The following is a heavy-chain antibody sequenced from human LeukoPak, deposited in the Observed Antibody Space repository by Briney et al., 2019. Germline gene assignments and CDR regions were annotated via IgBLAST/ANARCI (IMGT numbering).Heavy chain of an antibody. D-gene: IGHD1-20*01. CDR2: ISGSGGST. V-gene: IGHV3-23*01. CDR3: ANFRYNWNDGGL. J-gene: IGHJ4*02. Sequence: PGGSLRLSCAASGSTFSSYAMSWVRQAPGKGLEWVSAISGSGGSTYYADSVKGRFTISRDNSKNTLYLQMNSLRAEDTAVYYCANFRYNWNDGGLWGQGTLVTVSS. CDR1: GSTFSSYA.